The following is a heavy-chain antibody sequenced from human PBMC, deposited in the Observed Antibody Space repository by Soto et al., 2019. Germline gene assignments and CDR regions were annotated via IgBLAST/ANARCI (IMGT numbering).Heavy chain of an antibody. Sequence: QVQLQESGPGLVKPSETLSLTCTVSGGSIISYYWSWLRQPAGKGLEWIGRIYSTGTTTYNPALKSRVTMSVDRSKNQFSLKLTSMTAADTAVYYCAREAGDDYGDFDDYWGQGTQVTVSS. CDR1: GGSIISYY. D-gene: IGHD4-17*01. V-gene: IGHV4-4*07. J-gene: IGHJ4*02. CDR3: AREAGDDYGDFDDY. CDR2: IYSTGTT.